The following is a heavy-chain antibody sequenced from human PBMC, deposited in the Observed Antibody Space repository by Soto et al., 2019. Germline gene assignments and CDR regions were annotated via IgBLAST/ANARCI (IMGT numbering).Heavy chain of an antibody. J-gene: IGHJ6*02. D-gene: IGHD1-20*01. CDR1: GYTFTGYY. V-gene: IGHV1-2*04. CDR2: INPNSGGT. CDR3: ARDPITGTTSGMAV. Sequence: GASVKVSCKASGYTFTGYYMHWVRQAPGQGLEWMGWINPNSGGTNYAQKFQGWVTMTRDTSISTAYMELSRLRSDDTAVYYCARDPITGTTSGMAVWGQGTTVTVSS.